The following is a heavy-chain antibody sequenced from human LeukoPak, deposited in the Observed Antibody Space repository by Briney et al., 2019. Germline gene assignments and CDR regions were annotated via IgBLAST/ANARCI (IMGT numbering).Heavy chain of an antibody. Sequence: GGSLRLSCAASGFTVSSNYMSWVRQAPGKGLEWVSVIYSGGSTYYADSVKGRFTISRDNSKNTLYLQMNSLRAEDTAVYYCAKDLVATIRRGIGYWGQGTLVTVSS. CDR2: IYSGGST. D-gene: IGHD5-12*01. J-gene: IGHJ4*02. CDR1: GFTVSSNY. CDR3: AKDLVATIRRGIGY. V-gene: IGHV3-53*05.